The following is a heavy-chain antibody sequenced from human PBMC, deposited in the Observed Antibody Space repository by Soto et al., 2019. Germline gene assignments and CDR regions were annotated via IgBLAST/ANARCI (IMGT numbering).Heavy chain of an antibody. J-gene: IGHJ4*02. CDR2: IWYDGSNK. V-gene: IGHV3-33*01. Sequence: ESGGGVVQPGRSLRLSCAASGFTFSSYGMHWVRQAPGKGLEWVAVIWYDGSNKYYADSVKGRFTISRDNSKNTLYLQMNSLRAEDTAVYYCARDNHPYLVYYFDYWGQGTLVTVSS. CDR1: GFTFSSYG. CDR3: ARDNHPYLVYYFDY.